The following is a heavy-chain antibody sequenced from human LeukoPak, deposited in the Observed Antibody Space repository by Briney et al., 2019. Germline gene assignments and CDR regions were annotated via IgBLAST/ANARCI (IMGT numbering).Heavy chain of an antibody. D-gene: IGHD3-22*01. CDR3: ARIKGYYYDSSGLGFDY. J-gene: IGHJ4*02. CDR1: GYTFTSYD. CDR2: MNPNSGNT. Sequence: ASVKVSCKASGYTFTSYDINWVRQATGQGLEWMGWMNPNSGNTGYAQKFQGRLTMTRDTSISTAYMELSRLRSDDTAVYYCARIKGYYYDSSGLGFDYWGQGTLVTVSS. V-gene: IGHV1-8*01.